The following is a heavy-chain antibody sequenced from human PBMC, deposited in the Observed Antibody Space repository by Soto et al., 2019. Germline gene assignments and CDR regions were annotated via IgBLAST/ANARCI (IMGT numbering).Heavy chain of an antibody. D-gene: IGHD2-2*01. CDR2: FYYTGIT. V-gene: IGHV4-59*08. Sequence: PSETLSLTCTVSGGSISNYYWSWIRQPPGKGLEWIGYFYYTGITNYNPSLKSRISKSVDTSKNQFSLKLSSVTAADTALYYCAIALVVVPAAMGPPFDYWGQGTLVTVSS. CDR3: AIALVVVPAAMGPPFDY. J-gene: IGHJ4*02. CDR1: GGSISNYY.